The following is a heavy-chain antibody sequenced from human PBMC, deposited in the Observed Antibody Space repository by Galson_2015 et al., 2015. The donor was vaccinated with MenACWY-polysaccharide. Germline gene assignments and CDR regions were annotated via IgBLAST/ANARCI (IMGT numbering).Heavy chain of an antibody. CDR2: ISSSGSTI. Sequence: SLRLSCAASGFTFSSYDMNWVRQAPGKGLEWVSYISSSGSTIYYADSVKGRFTISRDNAKNSLYLQMNSLRAEDTAVYFCARASGGSYYRFPFDYWGQGTLVTVSS. CDR1: GFTFSSYD. CDR3: ARASGGSYYRFPFDY. J-gene: IGHJ4*02. V-gene: IGHV3-48*03. D-gene: IGHD1-26*01.